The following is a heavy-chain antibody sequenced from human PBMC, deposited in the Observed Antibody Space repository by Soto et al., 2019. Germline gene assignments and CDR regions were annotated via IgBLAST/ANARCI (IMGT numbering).Heavy chain of an antibody. CDR1: GGSFSGYY. J-gene: IGHJ4*02. Sequence: QVQLQQWGAGLLKPSETLSLTCAIYGGSFSGYYWSWIRQPPGKGLEWIGEINHRGSTNYNPSLKSRATISVDTSKNQFSLKLNSVIAADTAVYYCARTSRFDYWGQGTLVSVSS. CDR3: ARTSRFDY. V-gene: IGHV4-34*01. D-gene: IGHD6-6*01. CDR2: INHRGST.